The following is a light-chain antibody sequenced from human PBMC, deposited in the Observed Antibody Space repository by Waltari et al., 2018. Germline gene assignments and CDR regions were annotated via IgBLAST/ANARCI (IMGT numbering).Light chain of an antibody. CDR3: AAWDDSLNTWV. CDR2: INN. V-gene: IGLV1-44*01. CDR1: GSNIGTKT. J-gene: IGLJ3*02. Sequence: QSVLTQPPSASGTPGQRVTISCSGSGSNIGTKTVHWYQQFPGTAPKLPAYINNQRPSWVPGRVSGSKSSTSASLTISGLQSEDEADYYCAAWDDSLNTWVFGGGTKLTVL.